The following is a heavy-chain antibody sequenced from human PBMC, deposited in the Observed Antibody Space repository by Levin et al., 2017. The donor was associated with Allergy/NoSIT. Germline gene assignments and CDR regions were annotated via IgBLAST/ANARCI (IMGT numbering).Heavy chain of an antibody. CDR1: GGSVSSGSYY. V-gene: IGHV4-61*01. Sequence: SETLSLTCTVSGGSVSSGSYYWSWIRQPPGKGLEWIGYIYYSGSTNYNPSLKSRVTISVDTSKNQFSLKLSSVTAADTAVYYCARDFGYSGYDSYYYYGMDGWGQGTTVTVSS. CDR2: IYYSGST. D-gene: IGHD5-12*01. CDR3: ARDFGYSGYDSYYYYGMDG. J-gene: IGHJ6*02.